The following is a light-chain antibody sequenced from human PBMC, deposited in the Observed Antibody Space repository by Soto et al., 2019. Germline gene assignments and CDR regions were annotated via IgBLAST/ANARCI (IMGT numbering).Light chain of an antibody. CDR3: AAWDDSLKAML. CDR1: GSNIGENA. CDR2: SNA. V-gene: IGLV1-44*01. Sequence: QSVLTQPPSASGTPGQTVTISCSGSGSNIGENAVNWYQHLPGTAPQLLIYSNALRPSGVPHRFSGSKSGTAGSLAISGLQSEDEAHYSCAAWDDSLKAMLFGGGTKVTVL. J-gene: IGLJ3*02.